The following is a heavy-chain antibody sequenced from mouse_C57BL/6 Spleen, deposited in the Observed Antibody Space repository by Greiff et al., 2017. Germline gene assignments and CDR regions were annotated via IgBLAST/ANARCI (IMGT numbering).Heavy chain of an antibody. CDR2: IDPSDSYT. CDR3: ARSWYYGSSYYAMDY. CDR1: GYTFTSYW. Sequence: QVQLQQPGAELVMPGASVKLSCKASGYTFTSYWMHWVKQRPGQGLEWIGEIDPSDSYTNYNQKFKGKSTLTVDKSSSTAYMQLSSLTSEDSAVYYCARSWYYGSSYYAMDYWGQGTSVTVSS. V-gene: IGHV1-69*01. J-gene: IGHJ4*01. D-gene: IGHD1-1*01.